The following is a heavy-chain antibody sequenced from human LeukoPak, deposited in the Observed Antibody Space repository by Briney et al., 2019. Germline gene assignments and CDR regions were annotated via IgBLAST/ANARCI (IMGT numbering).Heavy chain of an antibody. CDR3: VKDLGRYRNNCFDY. Sequence: GGSLRLSCAAPGFTFSSYAMSWVRQAPEKGLEWVSTISGSGGGTYYADSVKGRFTISRDDSKNTLYLQMNSLGAEDTAVYYCVKDLGRYRNNCFDYWGQGTLVTVSS. CDR1: GFTFSSYA. D-gene: IGHD1-26*01. CDR2: ISGSGGGT. V-gene: IGHV3-23*01. J-gene: IGHJ4*02.